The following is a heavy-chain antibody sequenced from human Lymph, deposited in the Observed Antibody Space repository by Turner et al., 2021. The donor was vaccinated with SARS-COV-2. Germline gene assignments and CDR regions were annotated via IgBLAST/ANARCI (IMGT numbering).Heavy chain of an antibody. CDR1: GSTFSYYW. J-gene: IGHJ4*02. D-gene: IGHD1-26*01. Sequence: EVQLVESGGGLVQPGGCLRLSCAASGSTFSYYWMSWVRQAPGKGLEWVANIKQEGSEKYYVDSVKGRFTISRDNAKNSLFLQMNSLRAEDTAVYYCARMGSSSWYFDYWGQGTLVTVSS. CDR2: IKQEGSEK. CDR3: ARMGSSSWYFDY. V-gene: IGHV3-7*01.